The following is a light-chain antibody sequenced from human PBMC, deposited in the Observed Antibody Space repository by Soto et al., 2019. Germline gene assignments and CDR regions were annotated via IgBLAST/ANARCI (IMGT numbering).Light chain of an antibody. CDR3: QQYYSTPPM. V-gene: IGKV4-1*01. Sequence: DIVMTPSPDSLAVSLGERATINCKSSQRVLYSSNNKNYLAWYQQKPGQPPKLLLYWASTRESGVPGRFSGSGSGTDFTLTISSLQAEDVAVYYCQQYYSTPPMFGQGTKVEIK. CDR2: WAS. CDR1: QRVLYSSNNKNY. J-gene: IGKJ1*01.